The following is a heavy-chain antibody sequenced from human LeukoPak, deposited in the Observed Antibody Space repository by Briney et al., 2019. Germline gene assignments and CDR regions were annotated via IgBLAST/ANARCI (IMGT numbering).Heavy chain of an antibody. V-gene: IGHV5-51*01. Sequence: EESLKISCKDSGYSFTSYWIGWVRQMPGKGLEWMGIIYPDDSDTRYSPSFQGQVTISADKSISTAYLQWSSLKASDTAMYYCARSTGWKFFDSWGQGTLVTVSS. CDR1: GYSFTSYW. CDR2: IYPDDSDT. D-gene: IGHD1-1*01. CDR3: ARSTGWKFFDS. J-gene: IGHJ4*02.